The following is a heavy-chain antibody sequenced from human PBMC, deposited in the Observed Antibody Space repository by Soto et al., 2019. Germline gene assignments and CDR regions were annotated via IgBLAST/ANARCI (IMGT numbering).Heavy chain of an antibody. Sequence: QVQLVQSGAEVKKPGSSVKVSCKASGGTFSSYAISWVRQAPGQGLEWMGGIIPIFGTANYAQKFQGRVTITADESTSTDYMELSSLRSEDTAVYYCARDRWVRPTLNPGNWFDPWGQGTLVTVSS. CDR2: IIPIFGTA. D-gene: IGHD1-26*01. CDR1: GGTFSSYA. V-gene: IGHV1-69*01. CDR3: ARDRWVRPTLNPGNWFDP. J-gene: IGHJ5*02.